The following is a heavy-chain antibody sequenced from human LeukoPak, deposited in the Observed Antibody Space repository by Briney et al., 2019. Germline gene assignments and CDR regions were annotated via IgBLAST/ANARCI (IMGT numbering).Heavy chain of an antibody. J-gene: IGHJ3*02. CDR1: GFTFSSYS. V-gene: IGHV3-48*01. Sequence: GGALRLSCAASGFTFSSYSMNWVRQAPGKGLEWVSYISSSSSTMYYADSVKGRVSISRDNAKNSLYLQMNSLRAEDTAVYYCARDHHRRLYDSQARDTFDIWGQGTMVTVSS. CDR3: ARDHHRRLYDSQARDTFDI. CDR2: ISSSSSTM. D-gene: IGHD3-22*01.